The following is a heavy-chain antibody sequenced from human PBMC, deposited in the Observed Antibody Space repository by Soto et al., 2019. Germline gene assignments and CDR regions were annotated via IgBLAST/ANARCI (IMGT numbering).Heavy chain of an antibody. CDR1: GGTFSSYT. Sequence: QVQLVQSGAEVKKPGSSVKVSCKASGGTFSSYTISWVRQAPGQGLEWMGRIIPILGIANYAQKFQGRVTNTADKSTSTADMELSSLRSEDTAVYYCARDITVTTAGWFDPWGQGTLVTVSS. CDR3: ARDITVTTAGWFDP. CDR2: IIPILGIA. J-gene: IGHJ5*02. V-gene: IGHV1-69*08. D-gene: IGHD4-17*01.